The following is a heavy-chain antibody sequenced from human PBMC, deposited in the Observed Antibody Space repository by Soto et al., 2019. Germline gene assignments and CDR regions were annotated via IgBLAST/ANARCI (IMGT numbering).Heavy chain of an antibody. D-gene: IGHD3-10*01. Sequence: GGSLRLSCAASGFTFSSYWMSWVRQAPGKGLEWVANIKQDGSVKYYVDSVKGRFTVSRDNAKNSLYLQMNSLRAEDTAVYYCATIRGVINYWGQGTLVTVSS. CDR3: ATIRGVINY. V-gene: IGHV3-7*05. J-gene: IGHJ4*02. CDR2: IKQDGSVK. CDR1: GFTFSSYW.